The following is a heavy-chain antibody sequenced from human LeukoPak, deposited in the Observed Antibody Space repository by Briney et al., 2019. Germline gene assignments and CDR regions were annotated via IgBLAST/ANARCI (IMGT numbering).Heavy chain of an antibody. D-gene: IGHD1-26*01. CDR3: ARESSGSYYFYYYYMDV. J-gene: IGHJ6*03. CDR1: GVSISSYY. Sequence: PSETLSLTCTVSGVSISSYYWSWIRQPPGKGLEWIGYIYYSGSTNYNPSLKSRVTISVDTSKNQFSLQLNSVTPEDTAVYYCARESSGSYYFYYYYMDVWGKGTTVTVSS. V-gene: IGHV4-59*12. CDR2: IYYSGST.